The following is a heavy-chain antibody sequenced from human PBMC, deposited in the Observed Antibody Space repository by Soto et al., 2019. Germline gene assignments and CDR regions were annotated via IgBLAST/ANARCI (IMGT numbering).Heavy chain of an antibody. CDR3: AADLRSGYYIPLHYYYCGMDV. J-gene: IGHJ6*02. D-gene: IGHD3-3*01. CDR2: IVVGSGNT. V-gene: IGHV1-58*01. CDR1: GFTFTSSA. Sequence: VKVSCKASGFTFTSSAVQWVRQARGQRLEWIGWIVVGSGNTNYAQKFQERVTITRDMSTSTAYMELSSLRSEDTAVYYCAADLRSGYYIPLHYYYCGMDVWGQGTTVTVSS.